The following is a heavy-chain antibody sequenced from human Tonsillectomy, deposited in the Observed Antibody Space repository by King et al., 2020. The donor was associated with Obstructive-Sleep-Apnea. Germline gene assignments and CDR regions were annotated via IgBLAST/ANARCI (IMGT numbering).Heavy chain of an antibody. Sequence: VQLQQWGAGLLKPSETLSLTCAVYGGSFSGYYWSWIRQPPGKGLEWIGEINHSGSTNDNPSLKSRVTISVDTSKNQFSLKLSSVTAADTAVYYCARGLITGSVYYFDYWGQGTLVTVSS. CDR1: GGSFSGYY. V-gene: IGHV4-34*01. CDR3: ARGLITGSVYYFDY. CDR2: INHSGST. J-gene: IGHJ4*02. D-gene: IGHD3-16*01.